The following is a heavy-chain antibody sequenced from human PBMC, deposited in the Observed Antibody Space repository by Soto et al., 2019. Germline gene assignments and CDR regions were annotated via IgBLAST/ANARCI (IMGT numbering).Heavy chain of an antibody. J-gene: IGHJ4*02. V-gene: IGHV3-23*01. CDR2: ISGSGGGI. CDR3: AKRNLVVRPPFDY. Sequence: EVQLLESGGGLVQPGGSLRLSCAASGFTFSSYAMSWVRQAPGKGLEWVSTISGSGGGIYYADSVKGLFTISKDNSKNTLDLQMNSLRAEDTAVYYCAKRNLVVRPPFDYWGQGTLVTVSS. CDR1: GFTFSSYA. D-gene: IGHD2-15*01.